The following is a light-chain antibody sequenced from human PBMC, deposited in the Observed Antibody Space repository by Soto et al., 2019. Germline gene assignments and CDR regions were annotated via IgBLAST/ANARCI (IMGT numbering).Light chain of an antibody. CDR1: SSDVGGYNY. Sequence: QSALTQPASVSGSPGQSITISCTGTSSDVGGYNYVSWYQQHPGKAPKLMIYEVSNRPSGVSNRFSGSKSGNTASLTISGLQAEDEADYYWSSYTGSITLVFGTGTKLTVL. CDR2: EVS. V-gene: IGLV2-14*01. J-gene: IGLJ1*01. CDR3: SSYTGSITLV.